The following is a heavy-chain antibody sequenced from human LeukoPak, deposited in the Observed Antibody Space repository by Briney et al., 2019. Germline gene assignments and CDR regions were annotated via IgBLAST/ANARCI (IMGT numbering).Heavy chain of an antibody. J-gene: IGHJ4*02. CDR2: ISYDGSNK. V-gene: IGHV3-30-3*01. CDR1: GFTFSSYA. D-gene: IGHD3-22*01. Sequence: GGSLRLSCAASGFTFSSYAMHWVRQAPGKGLEWVAVISYDGSNKYYADSVKGRFTISRDNSKNTLYLQMNSLRAEDTAVYYCARDKGYYYDSSGFGYWGQGTLVTVSS. CDR3: ARDKGYYYDSSGFGY.